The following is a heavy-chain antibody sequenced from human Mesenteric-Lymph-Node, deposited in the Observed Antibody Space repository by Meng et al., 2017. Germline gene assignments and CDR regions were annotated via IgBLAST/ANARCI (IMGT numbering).Heavy chain of an antibody. J-gene: IGHJ4*02. Sequence: ASVKVSCKASGYTFTSYGISWVRQAPGQGLEWMGWISAYNGNTNYAQKFQGRVTITTDESTSTAYMELSSLRSEDTAVYYCARMDFHAPLLTGFDSWGQGTLVTVSS. CDR3: ARMDFHAPLLTGFDS. D-gene: IGHD2/OR15-2a*01. CDR2: ISAYNGNT. CDR1: GYTFTSYG. V-gene: IGHV1-18*01.